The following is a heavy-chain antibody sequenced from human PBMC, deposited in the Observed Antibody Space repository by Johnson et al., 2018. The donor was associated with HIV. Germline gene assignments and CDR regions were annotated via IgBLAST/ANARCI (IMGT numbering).Heavy chain of an antibody. CDR1: GFTFSSYD. D-gene: IGHD3-10*02. J-gene: IGHJ3*02. Sequence: EVQLVESGGGLVQPGGSLRLSCAASGFTFSSYDMHWVRQVIGKGLEWVSAIGTAGDTYYPGSVKGRFTISRDNSKNTLYLQMNSLRAEDTAVYYCARDFMYAFDIWGQGTMVTVSS. CDR2: IGTAGDT. V-gene: IGHV3-13*01. CDR3: ARDFMYAFDI.